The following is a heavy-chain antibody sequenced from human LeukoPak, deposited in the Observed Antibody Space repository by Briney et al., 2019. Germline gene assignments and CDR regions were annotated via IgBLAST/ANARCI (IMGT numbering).Heavy chain of an antibody. CDR2: IYYSGSI. V-gene: IGHV4-39*01. D-gene: IGHD3-3*01. J-gene: IGHJ4*02. CDR3: ARHPAGYDFWSGYYVGGNFDY. CDR1: GGSISSSSYY. Sequence: SETLSLTCTVSGGSISSSSYYWGWIRQPPGKGLEWIGSIYYSGSIYYNPSLKSRVTISVDTSKNQFSLKLSSVTVADTAVYYCARHPAGYDFWSGYYVGGNFDYWGQGTLVTVSS.